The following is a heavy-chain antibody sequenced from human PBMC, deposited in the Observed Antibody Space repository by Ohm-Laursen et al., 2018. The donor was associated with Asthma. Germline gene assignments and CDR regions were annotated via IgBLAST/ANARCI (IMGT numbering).Heavy chain of an antibody. V-gene: IGHV3-74*01. J-gene: IGHJ5*02. Sequence: SLRLSCAASGFIVSDYFMHWVRQRPGEGLVWISHLFPDGSSTSYADSVKGRFTISRDNAKNTLYLQMNSLRAEDTAVYYCARAYQLLGNWFDPWGQGTLVTVSS. CDR2: LFPDGSST. CDR1: GFIVSDYF. CDR3: ARAYQLLGNWFDP. D-gene: IGHD2-2*01.